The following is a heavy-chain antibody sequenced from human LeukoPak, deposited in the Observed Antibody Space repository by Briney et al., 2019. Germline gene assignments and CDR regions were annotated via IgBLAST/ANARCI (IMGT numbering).Heavy chain of an antibody. V-gene: IGHV4-39*07. CDR3: ARGAYDFSLYNWFDP. Sequence: SETLSLTCAVSGGPMSSSTYYWGWSRQPPGKGLEWIGILYYSGTTHYNPSLKSRVTIFSDMSKSQFSLRLTSVTAADTAMYYCARGAYDFSLYNWFDPWGQGTLVTVSS. J-gene: IGHJ5*02. CDR2: LYYSGTT. CDR1: GGPMSSSTYY. D-gene: IGHD3-3*01.